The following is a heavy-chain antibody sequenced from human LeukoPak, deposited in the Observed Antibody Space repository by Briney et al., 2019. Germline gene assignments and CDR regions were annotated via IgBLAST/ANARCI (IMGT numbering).Heavy chain of an antibody. V-gene: IGHV4-34*01. CDR1: GGSFSGYY. J-gene: IGHJ1*01. Sequence: NPSETLSLTCAVYGGSFSGYYWSWIRQPPGKGLEWIGEINHSGSTNYNPSLKSRVTISVDTSKNQFSLKLSSVTAADTAVYYCARGADRDRQHWGQGTLVTVSS. D-gene: IGHD2-15*01. CDR3: ARGADRDRQH. CDR2: INHSGST.